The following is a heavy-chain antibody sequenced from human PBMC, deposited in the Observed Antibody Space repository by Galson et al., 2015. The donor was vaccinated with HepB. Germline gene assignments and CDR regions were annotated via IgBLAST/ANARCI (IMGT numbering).Heavy chain of an antibody. CDR3: AREEGGSGSSFWYFDL. CDR1: GGTFSSYA. V-gene: IGHV1-69*13. CDR2: IIPIFGTA. Sequence: SVKVSCKASGGTFSSYAISWVRQAPGQGLEWMGGIIPIFGTANYAQKFQGRVTITADESTSTAYMELSSLRSEDTAVYYCAREEGGSGSSFWYFDLWGRGTLVTVSS. J-gene: IGHJ2*01. D-gene: IGHD1-26*01.